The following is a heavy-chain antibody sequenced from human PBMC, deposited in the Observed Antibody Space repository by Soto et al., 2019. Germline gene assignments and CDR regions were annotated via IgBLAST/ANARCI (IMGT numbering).Heavy chain of an antibody. CDR1: GDSITRNNYF. J-gene: IGHJ4*02. V-gene: IGHV4-39*07. CDR2: IYYSGST. CDR3: ARGPSVPDY. Sequence: SETPSLTFPVSGDSITRNNYFLAWIRQPPGKGLKWIGSIYYSGSTNYNPSLKSRVTISVDTSKNQFSLTLSSVTAADTAVYYCARGPSVPDYWGQGTLVTVSS.